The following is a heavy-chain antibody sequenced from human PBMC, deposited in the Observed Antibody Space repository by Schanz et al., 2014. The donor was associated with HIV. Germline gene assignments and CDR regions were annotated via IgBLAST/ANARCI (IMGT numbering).Heavy chain of an antibody. CDR3: ARGPWAGSGSYPLDY. D-gene: IGHD3-10*01. CDR2: INHRGIT. V-gene: IGHV4-34*01. Sequence: QVQLHQWGAGLLKPSETLSLTCAVYGGSFSAYYWSWIRQPPGKGLEWIGEINHRGITNYNPSLGCRVTISMDTSKNQFSLKLNSATAADTATYYCARGPWAGSGSYPLDYWGQGTLVTVSS. CDR1: GGSFSAYY. J-gene: IGHJ4*02.